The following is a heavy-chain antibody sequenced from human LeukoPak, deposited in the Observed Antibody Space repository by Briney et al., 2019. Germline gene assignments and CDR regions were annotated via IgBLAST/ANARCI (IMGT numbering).Heavy chain of an antibody. V-gene: IGHV5-10-1*01. J-gene: IGHJ4*02. Sequence: PGESLKISCKGSGYSFTSSWINWVRQMPGKGLEWMGRIDPSDSYTNYSPSFQGHVTISADKSISTAYLQWGSLKASDTAMYYCAREYYDILTGYYLDYWGQGTLVTVSS. CDR2: IDPSDSYT. CDR1: GYSFTSSW. D-gene: IGHD3-9*01. CDR3: AREYYDILTGYYLDY.